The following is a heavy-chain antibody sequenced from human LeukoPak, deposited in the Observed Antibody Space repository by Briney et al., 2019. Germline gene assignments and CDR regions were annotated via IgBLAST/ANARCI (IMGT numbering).Heavy chain of an antibody. CDR2: IRGGGSNT. V-gene: IGHV3-23*01. J-gene: IGHJ3*01. CDR3: AKCSASYSNDAFDV. CDR1: ELTFSFYA. D-gene: IGHD3-10*02. Sequence: GGSLRLSCAGSELTFSFYAMNWVRQAPGKGLEWVSYIRGGGSNTRYSDSVKGRFIISRDNSKNILYLQMNSLRAEDTAIYYCAKCSASYSNDAFDVWGRGTMVTVSS.